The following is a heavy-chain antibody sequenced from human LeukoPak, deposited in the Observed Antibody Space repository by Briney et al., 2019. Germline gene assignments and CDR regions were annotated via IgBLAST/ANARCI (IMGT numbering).Heavy chain of an antibody. J-gene: IGHJ4*02. CDR1: GFTFSSYS. D-gene: IGHD3-9*01. CDR3: ARDGHTYYDILTGYYFFDY. CDR2: ISRSSSYI. Sequence: PGGSLRLSCAASGFTFSSYSMSWVRQAPGKGLEWVSSISRSSSYIYYVDSVKGRFTISRDNAKNSLYLQMNSLRAEDTAVYYCARDGHTYYDILTGYYFFDYWGQGTLVTVSS. V-gene: IGHV3-21*01.